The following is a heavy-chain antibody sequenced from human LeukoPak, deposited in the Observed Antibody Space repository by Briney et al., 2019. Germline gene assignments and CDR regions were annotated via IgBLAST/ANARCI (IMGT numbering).Heavy chain of an antibody. CDR1: GFTFSSYS. CDR2: ISSSGSYI. V-gene: IGHV3-21*01. D-gene: IGHD6-6*01. CDR3: ARGATYSSSSPDY. J-gene: IGHJ4*02. Sequence: GGSLRLPCAASGFTFSSYSMNWVRQAPGKGLEWVSAISSSGSYIYYADSVKGRFTISRDNAKNSLYLQMNSLRAEDTAVYYCARGATYSSSSPDYWGQGTLVTVSS.